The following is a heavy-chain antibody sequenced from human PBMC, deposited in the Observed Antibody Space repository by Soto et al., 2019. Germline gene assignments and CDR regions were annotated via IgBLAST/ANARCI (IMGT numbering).Heavy chain of an antibody. J-gene: IGHJ4*02. CDR1: GFTFSSYG. D-gene: IGHD6-13*01. V-gene: IGHV3-33*01. CDR3: ARVLDPYSSSWYVEAY. CDR2: IWYDGSNK. Sequence: QVQLVESGGGVVQPGRSLRLSCAASGFTFSSYGMHWVRQAPGKGLEWVAGIWYDGSNKYYADSVKGRFTISRDNSKNTLYLQMNSLRAEDTAVYYCARVLDPYSSSWYVEAYWGQGTLVTVSS.